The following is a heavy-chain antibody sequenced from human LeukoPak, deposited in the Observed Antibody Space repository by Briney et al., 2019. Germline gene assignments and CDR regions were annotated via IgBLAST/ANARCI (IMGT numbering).Heavy chain of an antibody. CDR3: AKDGYSSGWYGFNWLDP. Sequence: GGSLRLSCVASGFTFSSYAMSWVRQAPGKGLEWVSAISGSGGSTYYADSVKGRFTISRDNSKNTLYLQMNSLRAEDTAVYYCAKDGYSSGWYGFNWLDPWGQGTLVTVSS. V-gene: IGHV3-23*01. CDR1: GFTFSSYA. CDR2: ISGSGGST. J-gene: IGHJ5*02. D-gene: IGHD6-19*01.